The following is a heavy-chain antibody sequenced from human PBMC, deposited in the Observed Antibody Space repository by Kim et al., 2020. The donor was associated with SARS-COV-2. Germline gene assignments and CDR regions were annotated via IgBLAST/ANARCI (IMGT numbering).Heavy chain of an antibody. V-gene: IGHV3-48*02. Sequence: GGSLRLSCAASGFTFSTYNIHWVRQAPGKGLEWLSYTSSSGITIYYADSVKGRFTISRDNAKNSLYVQMSSLRDEDTAVYYCAREIEGTGSYSFWGQGSLLTVSS. CDR1: GFTFSTYN. CDR2: TSSSGITI. CDR3: AREIEGTGSYSF. J-gene: IGHJ4*02. D-gene: IGHD1-26*01.